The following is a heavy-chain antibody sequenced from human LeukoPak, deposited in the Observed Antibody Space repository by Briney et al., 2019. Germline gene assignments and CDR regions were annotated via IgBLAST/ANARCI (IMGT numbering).Heavy chain of an antibody. V-gene: IGHV1-2*04. CDR1: GYTFTCYY. CDR3: ARDRGYSSSWYGMYYFDY. CDR2: INPNSGGT. J-gene: IGHJ4*02. Sequence: ASVKVSCKASGYTFTCYYMHWVRQAPGQGLEWMGWINPNSGGTNYAQKFQGWVTMTRDTSISTAYMELSRLRSDDTAVYYCARDRGYSSSWYGMYYFDYWGQGTLVTVSS. D-gene: IGHD6-13*01.